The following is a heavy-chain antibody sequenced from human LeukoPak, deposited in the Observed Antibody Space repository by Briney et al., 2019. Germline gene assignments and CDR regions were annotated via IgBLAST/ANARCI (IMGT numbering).Heavy chain of an antibody. CDR2: IYTSGST. CDR1: GGSISSGSYY. V-gene: IGHV4-61*02. J-gene: IGHJ3*02. CDR3: ARGPYYYDSSGYYPLTPNDAFDI. Sequence: SQTLSLTCTVSGGSISSGSYYWSWIRQPAGKGLEWIGRIYTSGSTNYNPSLKSRLTISVDTSKNQFSMKLSSVTAADTAVYYCARGPYYYDSSGYYPLTPNDAFDIWGQGTMVTVSS. D-gene: IGHD3-22*01.